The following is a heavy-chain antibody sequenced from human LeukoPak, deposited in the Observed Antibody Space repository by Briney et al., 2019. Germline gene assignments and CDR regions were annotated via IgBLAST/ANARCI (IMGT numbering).Heavy chain of an antibody. Sequence: GGSLRLSCAASGFTFSSYAMHWVRQAPGKGLEWVAVISFDGSKRYYADSVKGRFTISRDNSKNTLDLQMNSLRVEDTAVYYCAKVTMVGWYFDLWGRGTLVTVSS. V-gene: IGHV3-30-3*01. CDR3: AKVTMVGWYFDL. J-gene: IGHJ2*01. CDR1: GFTFSSYA. CDR2: ISFDGSKR. D-gene: IGHD4/OR15-4a*01.